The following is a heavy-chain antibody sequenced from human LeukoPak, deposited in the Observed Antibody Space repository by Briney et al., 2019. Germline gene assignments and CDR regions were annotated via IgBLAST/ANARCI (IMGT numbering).Heavy chain of an antibody. V-gene: IGHV4-39*06. CDR1: GGSISSSSYY. CDR2: IYYSGST. Sequence: SEPLSLTCTVSGGSISSSSYYWGWIRQPPGKGLEGIGSIYYSGSTNHNPSLRRRVTIPVDASKHQFPLKLSTGTAADAGVDFGGRGSGQGGFDSWGEGSLVSVSS. J-gene: IGHJ4*02. D-gene: IGHD3-10*01. CDR3: GRGSGQGGFDS.